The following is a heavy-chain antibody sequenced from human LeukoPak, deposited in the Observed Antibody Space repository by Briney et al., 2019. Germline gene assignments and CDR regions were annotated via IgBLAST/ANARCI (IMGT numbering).Heavy chain of an antibody. CDR1: GFTFSNYA. CDR3: ARGPGNYLDF. CDR2: ISTNGGST. J-gene: IGHJ4*02. V-gene: IGHV3-64*01. D-gene: IGHD4-23*01. Sequence: PGGSLRLSCAASGFTFSNYAMRWVRQAPGKGLEYVAPISTNGGSTSYANSVRGRFTISRDNSKNTVYLQMGSLRIEDMALYYCARGPGNYLDFWGQGTLVTVSS.